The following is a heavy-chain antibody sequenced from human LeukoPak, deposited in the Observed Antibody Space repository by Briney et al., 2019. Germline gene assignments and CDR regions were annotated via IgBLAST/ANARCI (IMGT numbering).Heavy chain of an antibody. CDR1: GFTFSTSG. J-gene: IGHJ4*02. V-gene: IGHV3-30*02. CDR2: IRNDGNKK. CDR3: ARAERRSDSSGYYELDY. D-gene: IGHD3-22*01. Sequence: GGSLRLSCVASGFTFSTSGMHWVRQSPGKGLDWVAFIRNDGNKKNYAGSVKGRFTISRDNSKNTLYLQMNSLRAEDTAVYYCARAERRSDSSGYYELDYWGQGTLVTVSS.